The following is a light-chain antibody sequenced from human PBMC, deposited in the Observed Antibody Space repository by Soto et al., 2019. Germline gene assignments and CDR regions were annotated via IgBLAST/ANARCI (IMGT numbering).Light chain of an antibody. CDR2: GES. V-gene: IGKV3D-15*01. CDR1: QSVSSN. CDR3: QHRYNWLIA. Sequence: EIVLTQSPGTLSLSPGEIATLSCRASQSVSSNLAWYQQKTGQAPRILIYGESTRATGIPDRFSGSGSGTEFTLTISSLQSEEFAVYYCQHRYNWLIACGQGTRLEIK. J-gene: IGKJ5*01.